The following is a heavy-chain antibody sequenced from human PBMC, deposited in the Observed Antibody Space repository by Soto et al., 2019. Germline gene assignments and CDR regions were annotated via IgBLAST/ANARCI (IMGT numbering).Heavy chain of an antibody. CDR1: GYSFTSYW. CDR3: ARPSEVGATINWDY. J-gene: IGHJ4*02. D-gene: IGHD1-26*01. V-gene: IGHV5-51*01. Sequence: WECLKISCKGSGYSFTSYWIGWVRQMPGKGLEWMGIIYPGDSDTRYSPSFQGQVTTSADKSISTAYLQRSSLKASDTAMYYCARPSEVGATINWDYWGQGTLVTVSS. CDR2: IYPGDSDT.